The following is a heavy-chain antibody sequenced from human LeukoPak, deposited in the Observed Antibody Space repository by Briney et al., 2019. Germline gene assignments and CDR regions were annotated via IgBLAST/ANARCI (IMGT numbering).Heavy chain of an antibody. V-gene: IGHV1-18*01. Sequence: GASVKVSCKASGYTFTSYGISWVRQAPGQGLEWMGWISAYNGNTSYAQKLQGRVTMTTDTSTSTAYMELRSLRSDDTAVYYCARDPGYSSGWSREGFDYWGQGTLVTVSS. D-gene: IGHD6-19*01. CDR3: ARDPGYSSGWSREGFDY. J-gene: IGHJ4*02. CDR1: GYTFTSYG. CDR2: ISAYNGNT.